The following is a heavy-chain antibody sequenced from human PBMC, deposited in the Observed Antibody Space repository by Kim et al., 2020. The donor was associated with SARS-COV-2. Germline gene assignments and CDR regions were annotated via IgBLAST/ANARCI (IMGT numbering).Heavy chain of an antibody. D-gene: IGHD3-9*01. CDR1: GFTFSSYS. CDR3: ARPPVRDILTGYLYYFDY. V-gene: IGHV3-21*01. J-gene: IGHJ4*02. Sequence: GGSLRLSCAASGFTFSSYSMNWVRQAPGKGLEWVSSISSSSSYIYYADSVKGRFTISRDNAKNSLYLQMNSLRAEDTAVYYCARPPVRDILTGYLYYFDYWGQGTLVTVSS. CDR2: ISSSSSYI.